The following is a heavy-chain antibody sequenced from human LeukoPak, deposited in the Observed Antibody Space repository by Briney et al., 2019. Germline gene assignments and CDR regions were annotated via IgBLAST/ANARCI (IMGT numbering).Heavy chain of an antibody. D-gene: IGHD2-21*02. J-gene: IGHJ4*02. CDR1: GASVSGSAYY. Sequence: SETLSLTCTVSGASVSGSAYYWGWIRQPPGKGLEWIGSIYYSGSTYYNPSLKSRVTISVDASKNQFSLKLSSVTAADTAVYYCARDLLPAYCGGDCSLDYWGQGTLVTVSS. CDR3: ARDLLPAYCGGDCSLDY. CDR2: IYYSGST. V-gene: IGHV4-39*07.